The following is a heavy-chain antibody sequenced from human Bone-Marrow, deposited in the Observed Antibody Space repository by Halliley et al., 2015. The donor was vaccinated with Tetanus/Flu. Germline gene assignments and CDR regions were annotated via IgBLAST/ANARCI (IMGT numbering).Heavy chain of an antibody. CDR3: ARIPDFWSGLAQ. CDR2: IFNTGST. D-gene: IGHD3-3*01. Sequence: EWLGYIFNTGSTSYTPSRKSRVTISIDTSKNQFSLKVSSVTVGDTAVYYCARIPDFWSGLAQWGQGTLVSVSS. J-gene: IGHJ4*02. V-gene: IGHV4-59*01.